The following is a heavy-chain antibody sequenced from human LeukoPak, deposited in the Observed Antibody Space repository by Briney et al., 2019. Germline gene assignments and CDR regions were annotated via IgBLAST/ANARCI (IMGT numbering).Heavy chain of an antibody. CDR1: GFTLRGHP. CDR3: ARDASHFDSSGYFHTYYYGMDV. D-gene: IGHD3-22*01. J-gene: IGHJ6*02. CDR2: IGNDGRMM. V-gene: IGHV3-48*03. Sequence: GGSLRLSCAASGFTLRGHPMNWVRQAPGKGLEWVSYIGNDGRMMYYADSVKGRFTIFRDSAKNSLYLQMNSLGADDTAVYYCARDASHFDSSGYFHTYYYGMDVWGQGTTVTVSS.